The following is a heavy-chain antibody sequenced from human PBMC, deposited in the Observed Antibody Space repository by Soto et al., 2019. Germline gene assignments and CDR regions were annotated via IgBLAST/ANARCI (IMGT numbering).Heavy chain of an antibody. CDR1: GGSISSYY. CDR3: ARHPRPLLFDY. Sequence: SETLSLTCTVSGGSISSYYWSWIRQPPGKGLEWIGYIYYSGSTNYNPSLKSRVTISVDTSKNQFSLKLSSVTAADTAVYYCARHPRPLLFDYWGQGTLVTVSS. J-gene: IGHJ4*02. CDR2: IYYSGST. V-gene: IGHV4-59*08.